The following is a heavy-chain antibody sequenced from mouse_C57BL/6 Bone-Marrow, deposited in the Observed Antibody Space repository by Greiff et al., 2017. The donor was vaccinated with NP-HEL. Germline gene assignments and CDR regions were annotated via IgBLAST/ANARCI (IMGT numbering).Heavy chain of an antibody. CDR3: ARPPLYDGYGFAY. V-gene: IGHV1-7*01. J-gene: IGHJ3*01. Sequence: QVQLKESGAELAKPGASVKLSCKASGYTFTSYWMHWVKQRPGQGLEWIGYINPSSGYTKYNQKFKDKATLTADKSSSTAYMQLSSLTYEDSAVYYCARPPLYDGYGFAYWGQGTLVTVSA. CDR2: INPSSGYT. CDR1: GYTFTSYW. D-gene: IGHD2-3*01.